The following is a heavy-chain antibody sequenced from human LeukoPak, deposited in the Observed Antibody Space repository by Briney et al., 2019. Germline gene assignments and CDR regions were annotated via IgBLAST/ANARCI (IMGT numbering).Heavy chain of an antibody. J-gene: IGHJ4*02. D-gene: IGHD4-17*01. V-gene: IGHV3-7*01. Sequence: SGGSLRLSCAASGFTFSSYWMSWVRQAPGKGLEWVANIKQDGSEKYYVDSVTGRFTISRDNAKNSLYLQMNSLRAEDTAVYYCARARDYGDFDYWGQGTLVTVSS. CDR2: IKQDGSEK. CDR3: ARARDYGDFDY. CDR1: GFTFSSYW.